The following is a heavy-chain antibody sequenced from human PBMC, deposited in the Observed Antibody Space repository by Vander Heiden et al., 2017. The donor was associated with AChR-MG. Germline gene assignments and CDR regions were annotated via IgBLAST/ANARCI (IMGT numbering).Heavy chain of an antibody. D-gene: IGHD1-1*01. Sequence: QVQLVESGGGVVHPGRSLRLSCPASGFTFSNYAMHWVRQAPGKGLEWVAVISYDGSNKYYADSVKGRFTISRDNSKNTLYLQMNSLRAEDTAVYYCARGMSPTGTLFDIWGQGTMVTVSS. CDR3: ARGMSPTGTLFDI. CDR2: ISYDGSNK. J-gene: IGHJ3*02. V-gene: IGHV3-30-3*01. CDR1: GFTFSNYA.